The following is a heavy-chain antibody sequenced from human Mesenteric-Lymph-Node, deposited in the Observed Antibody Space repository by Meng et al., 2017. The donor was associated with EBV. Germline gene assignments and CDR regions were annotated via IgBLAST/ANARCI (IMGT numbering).Heavy chain of an antibody. J-gene: IGHJ4*02. CDR3: ARRLHYYGSLGS. V-gene: IGHV4-39*01. CDR2: DTGTS. D-gene: IGHD3-10*01. CDR1: GGAISSDN. Sequence: LQLLGSSPGLVKPSEHLSFPCPISGGAISSDNWAWIRQPPGKGLEWIGDTGTSYYNPSLKNRVTISVDTSNQFSLKLSSVTAADTAVYYCARRLHYYGSLGSWGQGTLVTVSS.